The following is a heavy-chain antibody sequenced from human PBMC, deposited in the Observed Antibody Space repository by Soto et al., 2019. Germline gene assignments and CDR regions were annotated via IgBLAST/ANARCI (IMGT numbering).Heavy chain of an antibody. V-gene: IGHV1-46*01. J-gene: IGHJ6*02. CDR3: AREDRDRETGLVPAAIDGMDV. D-gene: IGHD2-2*01. Sequence: ASVKVSCKASGYTFTSYYMHWVRQAPGQGLEWMGIINPSGGSTSYAQKFQGRVTMTRDTSTSTVYMELSSLRSDDTAVYYCAREDRDRETGLVPAAIDGMDVWGQGTKVTVSS. CDR2: INPSGGST. CDR1: GYTFTSYY.